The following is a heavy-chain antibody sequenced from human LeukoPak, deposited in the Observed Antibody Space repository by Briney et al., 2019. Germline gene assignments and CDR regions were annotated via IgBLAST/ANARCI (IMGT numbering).Heavy chain of an antibody. V-gene: IGHV6-1*01. CDR3: ARVSVGDSSGEHFDY. J-gene: IGHJ4*02. CDR1: GDTVSSKTVT. CDR2: TFYRSDWYD. D-gene: IGHD3-22*01. Sequence: SQTLSLTCAISGDTVSSKTVTWNWIRQSPSRGLEWLGRTFYRSDWYDDYARSVKGRIIIQADTSKNQFSLQLKSVTPDDTAIYYCARVSVGDSSGEHFDYWGQGTQVTVSS.